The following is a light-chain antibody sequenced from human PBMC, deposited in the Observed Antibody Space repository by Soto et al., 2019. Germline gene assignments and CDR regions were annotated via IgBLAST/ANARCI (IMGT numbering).Light chain of an antibody. V-gene: IGLV2-14*01. J-gene: IGLJ1*01. Sequence: QSALTQPASVSGSPGQSITISCTGTSSDVGGYNYVSWYQQHPGKAPKLLIYEVSNRPSGVSNRFYGSKSGNTASLTISGRQAEYEDEYYCRSYPDSRSYVFGTGTKLTVL. CDR3: RSYPDSRSYV. CDR2: EVS. CDR1: SSDVGGYNY.